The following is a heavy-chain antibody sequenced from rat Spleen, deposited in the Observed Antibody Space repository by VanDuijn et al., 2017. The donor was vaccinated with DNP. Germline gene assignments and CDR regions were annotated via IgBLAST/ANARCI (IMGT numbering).Heavy chain of an antibody. Sequence: EVQLVESGGGLVQPGRSMKLSCAASGFTFRSFPMAWVRQAPTKGLEWVATFSTRADDTYYRDSVKGRFTISRDNAKNTQYLQMDSLRSEDTATYYCARHKYTTDYYYADYFDYWGQGVMVTVSS. D-gene: IGHD1-6*01. CDR1: GFTFRSFP. V-gene: IGHV5-46*01. CDR2: FSTRADDT. CDR3: ARHKYTTDYYYADYFDY. J-gene: IGHJ2*01.